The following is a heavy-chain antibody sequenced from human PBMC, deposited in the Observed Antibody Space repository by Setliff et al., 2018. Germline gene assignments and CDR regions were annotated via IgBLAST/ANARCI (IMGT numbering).Heavy chain of an antibody. Sequence: PSETLSLTCAVYGGSFSGYYWNWIRQAPGKGLEWIGEINHRGTTSYPPSLKGRVTISVDTSKNLFSLKLSSVTAADTAVYFCARGPRFDYESPTYRRRFDPWGQGTAVTVSS. CDR3: ARGPRFDYESPTYRRRFDP. V-gene: IGHV4-34*01. D-gene: IGHD3-22*01. CDR2: INHRGTT. J-gene: IGHJ5*02. CDR1: GGSFSGYY.